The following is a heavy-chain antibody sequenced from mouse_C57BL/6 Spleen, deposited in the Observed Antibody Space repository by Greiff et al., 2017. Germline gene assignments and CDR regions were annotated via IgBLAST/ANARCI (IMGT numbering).Heavy chain of an antibody. V-gene: IGHV14-4*01. CDR3: TTGGSSPMDY. CDR1: GFNIKDDY. J-gene: IGHJ4*01. Sequence: EVQRVESGAELVRPGASVKLSCTASGFNIKDDYMHWVKQRPEQGLEWIGWIDPENGDTEYASKFQGKATITADTSSNTAYLQLSSLTSEDTAVYYCTTGGSSPMDYWGQGTSVTVSS. D-gene: IGHD1-1*01. CDR2: IDPENGDT.